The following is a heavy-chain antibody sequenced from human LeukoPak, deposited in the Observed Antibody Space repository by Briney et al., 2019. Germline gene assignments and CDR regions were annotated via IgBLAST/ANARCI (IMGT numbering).Heavy chain of an antibody. Sequence: SETLSLTCAVYGGSFRGYYWSWIRQPPGKGLEWIGEINHSGSTNYNPSLKSRVTISVDTSKNQFSLKLSSVTAADTAVYYCASYSSSWYDDYWGQGTLVTVSS. CDR3: ASYSSSWYDDY. CDR2: INHSGST. V-gene: IGHV4-34*01. D-gene: IGHD6-13*01. CDR1: GGSFRGYY. J-gene: IGHJ4*02.